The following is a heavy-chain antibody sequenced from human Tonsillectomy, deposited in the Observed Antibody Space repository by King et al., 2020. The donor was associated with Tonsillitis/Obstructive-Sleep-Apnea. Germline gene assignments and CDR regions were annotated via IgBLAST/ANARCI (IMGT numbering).Heavy chain of an antibody. Sequence: QLQESGPGLVKPSETLSLTCTVSGGSISSSSYYWGWIRQPPGKGLEWIGSIYYSGSTYYNPSLKSRVTISVDTSKNQFSLKLSSVTAADTAVYYCASRGVVTGSYNDYWGQGTLVTVSS. V-gene: IGHV4-39*01. CDR2: IYYSGST. J-gene: IGHJ4*02. CDR1: GGSISSSSYY. D-gene: IGHD3-10*01. CDR3: ASRGVVTGSYNDY.